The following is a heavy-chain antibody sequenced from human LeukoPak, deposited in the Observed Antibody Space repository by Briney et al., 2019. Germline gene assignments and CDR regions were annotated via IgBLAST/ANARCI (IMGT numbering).Heavy chain of an antibody. D-gene: IGHD3-10*01. Sequence: GGSLRLSCAASGFTFSSYAMSWVRQAPGKGLEWVSGIRGSVDSTYYADSVKGRFTISRDNSKNTLFLQMNSLRAEDTAVYYCAKERLPETYHGSGGNDYWGQGTLVIVSS. CDR3: AKERLPETYHGSGGNDY. V-gene: IGHV3-23*01. CDR1: GFTFSSYA. J-gene: IGHJ4*02. CDR2: IRGSVDST.